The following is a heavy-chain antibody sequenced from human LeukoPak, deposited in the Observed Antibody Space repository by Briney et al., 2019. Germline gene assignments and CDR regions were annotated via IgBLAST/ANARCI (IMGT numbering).Heavy chain of an antibody. CDR2: IIPIFGTA. D-gene: IGHD6-6*01. J-gene: IGHJ6*03. CDR1: GGTFSSYA. Sequence: ASVKVSCKASGGTFSSYAISWVRQAPGQGLEWMGGIIPIFGTANYAQKFQGRVTITTDESTSTAYMELSSLRSEDTAVYYCARGLAARLRKYYYYMDVWGKGTTVTVSS. CDR3: ARGLAARLRKYYYYMDV. V-gene: IGHV1-69*05.